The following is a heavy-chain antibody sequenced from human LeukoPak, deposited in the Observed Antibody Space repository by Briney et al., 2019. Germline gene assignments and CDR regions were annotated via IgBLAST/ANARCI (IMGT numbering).Heavy chain of an antibody. CDR1: GYSFTSYW. CDR2: IYPGDSDT. J-gene: IGHJ1*01. Sequence: GESLKISCKGSGYSFTSYWIGWVRQMPGKGLEWMGIIYPGDSDTRYSPSFQGQVTISADKSISTAYLQWSSLKASDTAMYYCARHGGYGDYLTEYFQHWGQGTLVTVSS. CDR3: ARHGGYGDYLTEYFQH. V-gene: IGHV5-51*01. D-gene: IGHD4-17*01.